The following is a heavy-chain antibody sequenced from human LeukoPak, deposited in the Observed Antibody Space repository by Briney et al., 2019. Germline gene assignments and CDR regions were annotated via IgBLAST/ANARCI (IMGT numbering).Heavy chain of an antibody. Sequence: GSLRLSCVASGFTFSSYAMSWVRQAPGKGLEWVSGVSGSGGITYYADSVKGPFTISRDNSKNTLYVQMNSLRAEDTAVYHCAKEQAGSHYYYYGMDVWGQGTTVTVSS. D-gene: IGHD3-10*01. CDR3: AKEQAGSHYYYYGMDV. J-gene: IGHJ6*02. CDR2: VSGSGGIT. CDR1: GFTFSSYA. V-gene: IGHV3-23*01.